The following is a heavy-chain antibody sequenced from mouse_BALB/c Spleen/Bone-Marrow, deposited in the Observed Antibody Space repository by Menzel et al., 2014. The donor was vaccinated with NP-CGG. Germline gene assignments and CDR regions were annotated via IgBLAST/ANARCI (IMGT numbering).Heavy chain of an antibody. CDR2: IWAGGST. J-gene: IGHJ4*01. V-gene: IGHV2-9*02. Sequence: VMLVESGPGLVAPSQSLSITCTVSGFSLTSYGVYWVRQPPGKGLEWLGVIWAGGSTNYNSALMSRLSISKDNSKSQVFLKMNSLQTDDTAMYYCTRDGVYGSHYYAMDYWGQGTSVTVSS. CDR1: GFSLTSYG. CDR3: TRDGVYGSHYYAMDY. D-gene: IGHD1-1*02.